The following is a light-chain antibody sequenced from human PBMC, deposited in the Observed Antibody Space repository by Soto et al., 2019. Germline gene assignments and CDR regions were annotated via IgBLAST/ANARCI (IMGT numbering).Light chain of an antibody. CDR3: TSYTSISLYV. CDR2: EVS. CDR1: SSDVGGYNY. V-gene: IGLV2-14*01. Sequence: QSALTQPASVSGSPGQSITISCTGASSDVGGYNYVSWYQQHPGKAPKLMIYEVSNRPSGISNRFSGSKSGNTASLTISGLQAVDEADYYCTSYTSISLYVFGTGNKLTVL. J-gene: IGLJ1*01.